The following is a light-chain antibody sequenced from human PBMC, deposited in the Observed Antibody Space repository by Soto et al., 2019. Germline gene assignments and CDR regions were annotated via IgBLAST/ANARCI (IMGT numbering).Light chain of an antibody. Sequence: DIEMTQSPSSLSASVGDRVTISCRASQIISTYLNWYQQEPGTAPRLLISRASSVKSGVPPRFSGSGSGTDFTLTISSLQPEDFATYYCQQLNSYPLTFGGGTKVDIK. J-gene: IGKJ4*01. CDR1: QIISTY. V-gene: IGKV1-39*01. CDR2: RAS. CDR3: QQLNSYPLT.